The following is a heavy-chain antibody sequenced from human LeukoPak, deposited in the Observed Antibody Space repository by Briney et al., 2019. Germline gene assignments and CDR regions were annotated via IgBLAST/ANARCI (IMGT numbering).Heavy chain of an antibody. J-gene: IGHJ4*02. D-gene: IGHD6-19*01. CDR2: INPDSGVT. Sequence: ASVKVSCKTSGYTFDGYYIHWLRQAPGQGLEWVGWINPDSGVTDSTEKFQGRITLTSDTSITTAYMELSRLRSDDTAVYYCARGKVVAGFFDYWGQGNLVTVSS. CDR3: ARGKVVAGFFDY. CDR1: GYTFDGYY. V-gene: IGHV1-2*02.